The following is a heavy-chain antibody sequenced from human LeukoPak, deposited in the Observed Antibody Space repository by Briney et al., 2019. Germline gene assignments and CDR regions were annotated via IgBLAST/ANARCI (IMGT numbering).Heavy chain of an antibody. CDR3: ARGGNWFDP. Sequence: GGSLRLSCAAPGFTFSSYSMNWVRQAPGKGLEWVSYISSSSSTIYYADSVKGRFTISRDNAKNSLYLQMNSLRAEDTAMYYCARGGNWFDPWGQGTLVTVSS. CDR2: ISSSSSTI. D-gene: IGHD3-16*01. V-gene: IGHV3-48*04. J-gene: IGHJ5*02. CDR1: GFTFSSYS.